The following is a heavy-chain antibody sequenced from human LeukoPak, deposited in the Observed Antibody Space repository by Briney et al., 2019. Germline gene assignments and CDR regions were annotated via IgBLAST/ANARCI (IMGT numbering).Heavy chain of an antibody. CDR1: RFTFRSYA. Sequence: GGSLRLSCVASRFTFRSYAMSWVRQAPGKGLEWVSAIRGSGGSTYYADSVKGRFTISRDNSKNTLYLQMNSLRAEDTAVYYCAKDYYDSSGYYNRFDYWGQGTLVTVSS. D-gene: IGHD3-22*01. CDR2: IRGSGGST. J-gene: IGHJ4*02. V-gene: IGHV3-23*01. CDR3: AKDYYDSSGYYNRFDY.